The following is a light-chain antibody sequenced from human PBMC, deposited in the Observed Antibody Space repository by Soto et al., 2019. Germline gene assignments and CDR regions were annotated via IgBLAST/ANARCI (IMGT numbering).Light chain of an antibody. J-gene: IGKJ5*01. CDR2: DAS. V-gene: IGKV3-20*01. CDR3: QQYEISPPST. Sequence: EILLTQSPGTLSLSPGERATLSCRASQSLNRRYLAWYQQQPGQAPRLLIYDASGRTTDIPDRFRGSGSGTDFTLTITRLEPEDFAMYYCQQYEISPPSTFGQGTRLEIK. CDR1: QSLNRRY.